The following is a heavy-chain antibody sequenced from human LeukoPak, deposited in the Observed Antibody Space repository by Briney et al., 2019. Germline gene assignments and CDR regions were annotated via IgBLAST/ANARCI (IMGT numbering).Heavy chain of an antibody. J-gene: IGHJ3*02. D-gene: IGHD4-17*01. CDR2: IYHSGST. CDR1: GGSISSGGYS. CDR3: ATLDYGDFGGAFDI. Sequence: PSETLSLTCAVSGGSISSGGYSWSWIRQPPGKGLEWIGYIYHSGSTYYNPSLKSRVTISVDRSKNQFSLKLSSVTAADTAVYYCATLDYGDFGGAFDIWGQGTMVTVSS. V-gene: IGHV4-30-2*01.